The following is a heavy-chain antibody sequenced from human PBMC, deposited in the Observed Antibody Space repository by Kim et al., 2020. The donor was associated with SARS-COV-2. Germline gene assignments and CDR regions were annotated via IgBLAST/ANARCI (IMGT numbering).Heavy chain of an antibody. CDR2: INAGNGNT. D-gene: IGHD3-10*01. CDR3: ARVRAYGSGSLPWVSDAFDI. CDR1: GYTFTSYA. V-gene: IGHV1-3*01. Sequence: ASVKVSCKASGYTFTSYAMHWVRQAPGQRLEWMGWINAGNGNTKYSQKFQGRVTITRDTSASTAYMELSSLRSEETAVYYCARVRAYGSGSLPWVSDAFDIWGQGTMVTVSS. J-gene: IGHJ3*02.